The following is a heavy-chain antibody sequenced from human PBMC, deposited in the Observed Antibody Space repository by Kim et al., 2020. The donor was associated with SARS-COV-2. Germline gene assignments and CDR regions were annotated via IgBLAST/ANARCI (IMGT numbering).Heavy chain of an antibody. J-gene: IGHJ4*02. CDR3: ARAETYYYDSSGYYYTY. D-gene: IGHD3-22*01. CDR2: INPSGGST. V-gene: IGHV1-46*01. Sequence: ASVKVSCKASGYTFTSYYMHWVRQAPGQGLEWMGIINPSGGSTSYAQKFQGRVTMTRDTSTSTVYMELSSLRSEDTAVYYCARAETYYYDSSGYYYTYCGQGTLVTVSS. CDR1: GYTFTSYY.